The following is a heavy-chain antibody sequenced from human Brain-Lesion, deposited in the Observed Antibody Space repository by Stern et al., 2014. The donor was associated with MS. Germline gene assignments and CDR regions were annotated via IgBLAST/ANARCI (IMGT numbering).Heavy chain of an antibody. CDR1: GYTFTGYY. J-gene: IGHJ4*02. Sequence: QVQLVQSGAEVKKPGASVKVSCKASGYTFTGYYMHRVRQAPGQGLEWMGWINPKSGGTNYAQKFQGWVTMTRDTSINTAYMELSRLRSDDMAVYYCATYYYDSTGYNDFWGQGTLVTVSS. V-gene: IGHV1-2*04. D-gene: IGHD3-22*01. CDR2: INPKSGGT. CDR3: ATYYYDSTGYNDF.